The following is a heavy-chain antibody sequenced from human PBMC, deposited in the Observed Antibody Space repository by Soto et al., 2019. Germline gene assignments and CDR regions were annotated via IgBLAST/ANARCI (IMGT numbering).Heavy chain of an antibody. CDR2: ISAYNGNT. CDR1: GYTFTSYG. Sequence: ASVKVSCKASGYTFTSYGISWVRQAPGQGLEWMGWISAYNGNTNYAQKLQGRVTMTTDTSTSTAYMELRSLRSDDTAVYYCARASKKYSSSWYGSWFEHWGKGNMVIVSA. J-gene: IGHJ5*02. V-gene: IGHV1-18*04. D-gene: IGHD6-13*01. CDR3: ARASKKYSSSWYGSWFEH.